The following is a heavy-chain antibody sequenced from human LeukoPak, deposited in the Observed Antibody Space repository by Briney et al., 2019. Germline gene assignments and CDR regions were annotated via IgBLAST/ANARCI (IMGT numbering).Heavy chain of an antibody. CDR2: ISAYNGNT. CDR1: GYTFTSYG. V-gene: IGHV1-18*01. D-gene: IGHD5-24*01. CDR3: ARLEMATIDMEDYYYYYGMDV. Sequence: ASVKVSCTASGYTFTSYGISWVRQAPGQGLEWMGWISAYNGNTNYAQKLQGRVTMTTDTSTSTAYMELRSLRSDDTAVYYCARLEMATIDMEDYYYYYGMDVWGQGTTVTVSS. J-gene: IGHJ6*02.